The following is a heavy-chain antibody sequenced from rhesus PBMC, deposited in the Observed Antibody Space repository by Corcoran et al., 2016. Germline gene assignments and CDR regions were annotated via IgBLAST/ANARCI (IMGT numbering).Heavy chain of an antibody. D-gene: IGHD4-4*01. J-gene: IGHJ6*01. Sequence: QVQLQESGPGLVKPSEALSVPWAVSGYSITRGYVWRWLRHPPGNGPDWIGYFYGTSGSTNYNPSLKNRATISKDASKNQFSLKLSSVTAADTAVYYCARAPYGYGRGYYGLDSWGQGVVVTVSS. CDR1: GYSITRGYV. CDR3: ARAPYGYGRGYYGLDS. V-gene: IGHV4-127*01. CDR2: FYGTSGST.